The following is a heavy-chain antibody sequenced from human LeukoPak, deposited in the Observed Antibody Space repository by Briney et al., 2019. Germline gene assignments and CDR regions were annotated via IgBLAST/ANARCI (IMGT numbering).Heavy chain of an antibody. J-gene: IGHJ3*02. CDR3: TRDIRLTTDRDAFDI. CDR2: ISGSAWTI. Sequence: KSGGSLRLSCVASGFTFSSYSMNWVRQAPGKGPEWVSSISGSAWTIYDTDAVKGRFITSRDNAKNSLYLQMNSLRPEDTAVYYCTRDIRLTTDRDAFDIWGQGTMVTVSS. D-gene: IGHD1-14*01. CDR1: GFTFSSYS. V-gene: IGHV3-21*01.